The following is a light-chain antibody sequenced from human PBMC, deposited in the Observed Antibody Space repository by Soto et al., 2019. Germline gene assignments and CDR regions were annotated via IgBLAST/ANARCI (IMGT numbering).Light chain of an antibody. V-gene: IGLV2-14*01. CDR1: SSDVGGYDY. Sequence: QPVLTQPASVSGSAGQSITISCTGTSSDVGGYDYVSWYQQHPGKVPKLIISEVNNRPSGVSHRFSGARSGNTASLTISRLQADDEADYYCTSYARGNSLLLGGGTQLTVL. J-gene: IGLJ2*01. CDR2: EVN. CDR3: TSYARGNSLL.